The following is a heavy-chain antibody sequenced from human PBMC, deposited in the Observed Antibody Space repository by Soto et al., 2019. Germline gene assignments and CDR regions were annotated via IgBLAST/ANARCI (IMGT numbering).Heavy chain of an antibody. CDR1: GFTSSASN. CDR3: VRDWCSTVIYY. Sequence: EVRLVESGGDLVQPGGSLRLSCTDSGFTSSASNMNWVRQAPGKGPEWVAYITSTSAIISYADSVEGRFTVSSDNAQNSMYLQLSSLKAGDTAVYYCVRDWCSTVIYYWGQGTLVTVSS. J-gene: IGHJ4*02. V-gene: IGHV3-48*01. D-gene: IGHD2-21*01. CDR2: ITSTSAII.